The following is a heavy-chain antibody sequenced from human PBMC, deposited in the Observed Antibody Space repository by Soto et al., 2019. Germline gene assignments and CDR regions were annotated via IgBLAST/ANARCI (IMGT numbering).Heavy chain of an antibody. CDR1: GYTFTGYY. Sequence: ASVKVSCKASGYTFTGYYMHWVRQAPGQGLEWMGWINPNSGGTNYAQKFQGRVTMTRDTSINTAYMELSRLRSDDTAVYYCARVYNIVVVPAAILWGQGTLVTVSS. D-gene: IGHD2-2*02. J-gene: IGHJ4*02. CDR3: ARVYNIVVVPAAIL. CDR2: INPNSGGT. V-gene: IGHV1-2*02.